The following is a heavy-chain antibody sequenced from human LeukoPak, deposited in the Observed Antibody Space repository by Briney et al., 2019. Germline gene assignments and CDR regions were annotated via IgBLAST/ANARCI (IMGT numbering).Heavy chain of an antibody. CDR3: ARDHRRYYDSSGYTVDDY. Sequence: ASVKVSCKASGYTFTGYYMHWVRQAPGQGLEWMGWINPNSGGTNYAQKFQGRVTMTRDTSISTAYMELSSLRSEDTAVYYCARDHRRYYDSSGYTVDDYWGQGTLVTVSS. CDR2: INPNSGGT. D-gene: IGHD3-22*01. CDR1: GYTFTGYY. J-gene: IGHJ4*02. V-gene: IGHV1-2*02.